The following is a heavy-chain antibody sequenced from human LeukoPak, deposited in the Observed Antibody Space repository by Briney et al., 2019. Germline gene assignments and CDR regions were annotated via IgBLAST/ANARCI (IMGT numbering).Heavy chain of an antibody. D-gene: IGHD6-19*01. CDR2: INPSGGST. J-gene: IGHJ4*02. Sequence: ASVKVSCKASGYTFTSYYMHWVRQAPGQGLEWMGIINPSGGSTSYAQKFQGRVTMTRDMSTSTDYMELSSLRSEDTAVYYCARKMGSSSGWHQVFDYWGQGTLVTVSS. V-gene: IGHV1-46*01. CDR3: ARKMGSSSGWHQVFDY. CDR1: GYTFTSYY.